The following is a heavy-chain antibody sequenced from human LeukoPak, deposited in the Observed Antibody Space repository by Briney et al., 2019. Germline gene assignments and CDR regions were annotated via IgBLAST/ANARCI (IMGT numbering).Heavy chain of an antibody. V-gene: IGHV1-18*01. Sequence: ASVKVSCKASGYTFTSYGISWVRQAPGQGLEWMGWSSAYNGNTNYAQKLQGRVTMTTDTSTSTAYMELRSLRSDDTAVYYCARDLRSYPFYYYYGMDVWGQGTTVTVSS. CDR3: ARDLRSYPFYYYYGMDV. CDR1: GYTFTSYG. J-gene: IGHJ6*02. CDR2: SSAYNGNT. D-gene: IGHD1-26*01.